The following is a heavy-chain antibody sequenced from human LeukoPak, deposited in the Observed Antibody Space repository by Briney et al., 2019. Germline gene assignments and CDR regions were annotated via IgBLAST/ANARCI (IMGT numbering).Heavy chain of an antibody. CDR3: AKAKYSSSWAFDY. CDR2: IRYDGSNK. Sequence: PGGSLRLSCAASGFTFSNFGMHWVRQAPGKGLEWVAFIRYDGSNKYYADSVKGRFTISRDNSKNTLYLQMNSLRAEDTAVYYCAKAKYSSSWAFDYWGQGTLVTVSS. CDR1: GFTFSNFG. D-gene: IGHD6-13*01. J-gene: IGHJ4*02. V-gene: IGHV3-30*02.